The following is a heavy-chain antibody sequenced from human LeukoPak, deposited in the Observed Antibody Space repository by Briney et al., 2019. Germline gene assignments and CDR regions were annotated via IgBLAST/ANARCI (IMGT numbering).Heavy chain of an antibody. CDR1: GFTIASYA. Sequence: GGSLRLSCAASGFTIASYAMSWVRQAPGKGLEGVSGISDSGGSTSYADSVKGRFTISRDNSKNTLYLQMSSLRAEDTAVYYCAKDGLSSRPYCFDFWGQGTLVTVSS. CDR2: ISDSGGST. CDR3: AKDGLSSRPYCFDF. V-gene: IGHV3-23*01. D-gene: IGHD2-21*01. J-gene: IGHJ4*02.